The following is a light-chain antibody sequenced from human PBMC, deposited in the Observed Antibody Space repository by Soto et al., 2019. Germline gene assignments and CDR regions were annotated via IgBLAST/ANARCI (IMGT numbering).Light chain of an antibody. CDR3: QQNNTSPPNP. CDR1: QSIITN. CDR2: AAS. J-gene: IGKJ5*01. V-gene: IGKV1-39*01. Sequence: DIEMTQSPASLSASVGDRATISCRASQSIITNLTWYHQKPGQAPKLLIYAASNGQSVVPARFSGSGSGTEFTLTISSLQAEDFAAYYCQQNNTSPPNPFGQVT.